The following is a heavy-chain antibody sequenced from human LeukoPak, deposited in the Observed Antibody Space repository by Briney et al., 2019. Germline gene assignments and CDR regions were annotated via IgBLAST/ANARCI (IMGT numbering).Heavy chain of an antibody. J-gene: IGHJ4*02. Sequence: SQTLSLTCTVSGGSISSGDYYWSWIRQPPGKGLEWIGYIYYSGSTYYNPSLKSRVTISVDRSKNQFSLKLSSVTAADTAVYYCARNYYDSSGYIYYFDYWDQGTLVAVSS. D-gene: IGHD3-22*01. V-gene: IGHV4-30-4*01. CDR3: ARNYYDSSGYIYYFDY. CDR2: IYYSGST. CDR1: GGSISSGDYY.